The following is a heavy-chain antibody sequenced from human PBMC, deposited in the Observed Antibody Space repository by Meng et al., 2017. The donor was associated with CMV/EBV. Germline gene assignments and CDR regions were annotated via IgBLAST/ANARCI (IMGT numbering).Heavy chain of an antibody. CDR1: GGSFSGYY. D-gene: IGHD5-24*01. CDR3: ARGPRMATIDYFDY. V-gene: IGHV4-34*01. Sequence: GPLSLSCAVYGGSFSGYYWSWIRQPPGKGLEWIGEINHSGSTNYNPSLKSRVTISVDTSKNQFSLKLSSVTAADTAVYYCARGPRMATIDYFDYWGQGTLVTVSS. CDR2: INHSGST. J-gene: IGHJ4*02.